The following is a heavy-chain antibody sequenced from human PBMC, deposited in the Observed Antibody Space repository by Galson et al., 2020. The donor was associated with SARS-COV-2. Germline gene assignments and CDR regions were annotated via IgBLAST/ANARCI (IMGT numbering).Heavy chain of an antibody. D-gene: IGHD6-13*01. CDR3: AKYKLVLGKYYFDY. CDR1: GFTYSSYS. CDR2: ISSSSSYI. J-gene: IGHJ4*02. V-gene: IGHV3-21*01. Sequence: PGGSLRLSCAASGFTYSSYSMNWVRQAPGKGLEWVSSISSSSSYIYYADSVKGRFTISRDNAKNSLYLQMNSLRAEDTAVYYCAKYKLVLGKYYFDYWGQGTLVTVSS.